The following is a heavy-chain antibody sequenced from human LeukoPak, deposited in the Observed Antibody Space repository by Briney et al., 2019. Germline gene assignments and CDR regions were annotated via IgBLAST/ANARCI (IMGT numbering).Heavy chain of an antibody. CDR1: GYTFTSYW. D-gene: IGHD1-26*01. CDR3: ARLPSREHPWFDP. V-gene: IGHV5-10-1*01. CDR2: IDPRDSFT. Sequence: GESLRISCQGSGYTFTSYWITWVRQMPGKGLEWMGRIDPRDSFTNSSPSFQGHVTISTDKSITTAYLQWSSLKASDTAMYYCARLPSREHPWFDPWGQGTLVSLS. J-gene: IGHJ5*02.